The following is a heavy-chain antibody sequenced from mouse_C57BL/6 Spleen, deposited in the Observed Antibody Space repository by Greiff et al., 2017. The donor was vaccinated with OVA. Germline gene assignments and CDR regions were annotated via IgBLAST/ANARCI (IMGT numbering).Heavy chain of an antibody. CDR3: ARVTTVVARGYFDV. J-gene: IGHJ1*03. CDR1: GFTFSDYY. V-gene: IGHV5-16*01. D-gene: IGHD1-1*01. CDR2: INYDGSST. Sequence: EVQLQESEGGLVQPGSSMKLSCTASGFTFSDYYMAWVRQVPEKGLEWVANINYDGSSTYYLDSLKSRFIISRDNAKNILYLQMSSLKSEDTATYYCARVTTVVARGYFDVWGTGTTVTVSS.